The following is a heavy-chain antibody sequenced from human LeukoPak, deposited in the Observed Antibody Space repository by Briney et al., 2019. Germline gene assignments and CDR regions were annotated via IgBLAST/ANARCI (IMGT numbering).Heavy chain of an antibody. V-gene: IGHV1-46*01. Sequence: GASVTVSCKASGYTFIMYYMHWVRQAPGQGLDWMGLINPSGGGTSYAQKFQGRVTMTRDTSSSTVYMELSRLRSEDTAVYYCAGGGYGDRIDHWGEGTLVSVSS. J-gene: IGHJ4*02. CDR2: INPSGGGT. D-gene: IGHD4-17*01. CDR3: AGGGYGDRIDH. CDR1: GYTFIMYY.